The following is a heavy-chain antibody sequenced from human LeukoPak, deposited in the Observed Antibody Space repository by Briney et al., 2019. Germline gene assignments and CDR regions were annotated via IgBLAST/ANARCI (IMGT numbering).Heavy chain of an antibody. J-gene: IGHJ4*02. CDR1: GFTFSSYW. Sequence: GGSLRLSCAASGFTFSSYWMHWVRQAPGKGLVCVSRINSDGSSTSYADSVTGRFTISRDNAKNTLYLQMNSLRAEDTAVYYSALLWFGELLSEIDFWGQGNLVTVSA. CDR2: INSDGSST. V-gene: IGHV3-74*01. D-gene: IGHD3-10*01. CDR3: ALLWFGELLSEIDF.